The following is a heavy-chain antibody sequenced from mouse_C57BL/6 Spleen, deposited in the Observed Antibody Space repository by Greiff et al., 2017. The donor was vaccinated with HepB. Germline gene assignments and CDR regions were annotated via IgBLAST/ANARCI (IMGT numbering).Heavy chain of an antibody. CDR1: GYTFTSYG. CDR2: IYPRSGNT. D-gene: IGHD2-4*01. Sequence: VQLQESGAELARPGASVKLSCKASGYTFTSYGISWVKQRTGQGLEWIGEIYPRSGNTYYNEKFKGKATLTADKSSSTAYMELRSLTSEDSAVYFCARYDYVYAMDYWGQGTSVTVSS. CDR3: ARYDYVYAMDY. V-gene: IGHV1-81*01. J-gene: IGHJ4*01.